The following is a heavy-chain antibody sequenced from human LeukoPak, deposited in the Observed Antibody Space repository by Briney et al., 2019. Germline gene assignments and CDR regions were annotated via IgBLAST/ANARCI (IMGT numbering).Heavy chain of an antibody. J-gene: IGHJ4*02. CDR3: ASDLNGAGG. Sequence: GGSLRLSCATSGLSFSGTWMTWVRQAPGKGLECVANIKPDGSQKYYLDSVKGRFTVSRDNAKNPLYLQMNSLRVEDTAIYFCASDLNGAGGWGQGTLVTVSS. D-gene: IGHD4/OR15-4a*01. CDR1: GLSFSGTW. CDR2: IKPDGSQK. V-gene: IGHV3-7*01.